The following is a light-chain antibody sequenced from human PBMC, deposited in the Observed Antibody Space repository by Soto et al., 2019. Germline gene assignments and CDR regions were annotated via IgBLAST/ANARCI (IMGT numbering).Light chain of an antibody. CDR1: QSVRSN. Sequence: EIVLTQSPGTLSWSPGERAALSCRASQSVRSNLAWYQQKPGQAPRLLIFGASTRATGIPARFSGSGSGTEFTLTISSLQSEDFAVYYCQQYNKWPPITFGQGTRLEIK. CDR2: GAS. CDR3: QQYNKWPPIT. J-gene: IGKJ5*01. V-gene: IGKV3-15*01.